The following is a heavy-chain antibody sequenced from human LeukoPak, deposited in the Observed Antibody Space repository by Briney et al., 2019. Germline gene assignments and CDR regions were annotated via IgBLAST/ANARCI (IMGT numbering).Heavy chain of an antibody. Sequence: GGSLRLSCAASGFTFDDYAMHWGRQVPGKGLEWVSGISWNSGSIGYADSVKGRFTISRDNAKNSLYLQMNSLRVEDTALYYCAKEVGTFDYWGQGTLVTVSS. CDR2: ISWNSGSI. D-gene: IGHD4-23*01. J-gene: IGHJ4*02. CDR1: GFTFDDYA. CDR3: AKEVGTFDY. V-gene: IGHV3-9*01.